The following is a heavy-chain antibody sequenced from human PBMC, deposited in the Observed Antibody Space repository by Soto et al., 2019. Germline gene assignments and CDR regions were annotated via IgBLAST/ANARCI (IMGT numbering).Heavy chain of an antibody. CDR1: GFTLSLCA. J-gene: IGHJ6*02. Sequence: GGSLRLSCAASGFTLSLCAMSWVRQAPGKGLEWVSSMRSSGGDTYYADSVRGRFTISRDDSKNTLYLQMNSLRVEDTALYYCAREGMTTASAYYYYYGMDVWGQGTTVTVSS. V-gene: IGHV3-23*01. CDR3: AREGMTTASAYYYYYGMDV. CDR2: MRSSGGDT. D-gene: IGHD4-17*01.